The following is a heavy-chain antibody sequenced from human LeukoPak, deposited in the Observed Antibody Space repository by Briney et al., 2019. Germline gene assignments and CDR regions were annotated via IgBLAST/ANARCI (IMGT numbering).Heavy chain of an antibody. Sequence: GGSLRLSCAASGFTFSSYAINWVRQAPGKGLEWVAVIWYDGSNKYYADSVKGRFTISRDNSKNTLYLQMNSLRAEDTAVYYCAKSSSSYGDYESYWGQGTLVTVSS. CDR3: AKSSSSYGDYESY. CDR2: IWYDGSNK. D-gene: IGHD4-17*01. V-gene: IGHV3-33*08. J-gene: IGHJ4*02. CDR1: GFTFSSYA.